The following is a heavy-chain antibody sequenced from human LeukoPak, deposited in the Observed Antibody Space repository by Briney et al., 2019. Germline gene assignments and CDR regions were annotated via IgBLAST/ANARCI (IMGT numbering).Heavy chain of an antibody. CDR2: IIPILGIA. V-gene: IGHV1-69*04. CDR1: GGTFSSYA. J-gene: IGHJ6*02. D-gene: IGHD1-1*01. CDR3: ARVIGTTGPYYYGMDV. Sequence: GASVKVSCKASGGTFSSYAISWVRQAPGQGLEWMGRIIPILGIANYAQKFQVRVTITADKSTSTAYMELSSLRSEDTAVYYCARVIGTTGPYYYGMDVWGQGTTVTVSS.